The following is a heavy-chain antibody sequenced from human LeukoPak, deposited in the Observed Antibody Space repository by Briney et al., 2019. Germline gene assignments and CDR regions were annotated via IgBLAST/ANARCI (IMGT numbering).Heavy chain of an antibody. CDR1: GYTFTGYY. V-gene: IGHV1-46*01. CDR3: ARLPVGKYQLLPGRGD. J-gene: IGHJ4*02. D-gene: IGHD2-2*01. CDR2: INPSGGST. Sequence: GASVKVSCKASGYTFTGYYMHWVRQAPGQGLEWMGIINPSGGSTSYAQKFQGRVTMTRDTSTSTVYMELSSLRSEDTAVYYCARLPVGKYQLLPGRGDWGQGTLVTVSS.